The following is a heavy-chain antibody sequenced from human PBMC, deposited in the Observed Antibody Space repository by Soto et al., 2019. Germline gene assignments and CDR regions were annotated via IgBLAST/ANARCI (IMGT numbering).Heavy chain of an antibody. Sequence: GGSLRLSCAASGFTFSSYGMHWVRQAPGKGLEWVAVIWYDGSNKHYADSVKGRFTISRDNSKNTLYLQMNSLRAEDTAMYYCARGRYDYSNYYFDYWGQGMLVTVSS. CDR2: IWYDGSNK. V-gene: IGHV3-33*01. CDR3: ARGRYDYSNYYFDY. D-gene: IGHD4-4*01. CDR1: GFTFSSYG. J-gene: IGHJ4*02.